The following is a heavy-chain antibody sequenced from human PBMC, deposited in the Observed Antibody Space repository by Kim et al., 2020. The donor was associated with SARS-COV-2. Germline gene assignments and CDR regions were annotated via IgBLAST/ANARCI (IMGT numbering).Heavy chain of an antibody. Sequence: ASVKVSCKASGYTFTSYAMHWVRQAPGQRLEWMGWINAGNGNRRYSQKFQGRVTITRDTSANTAYMELSSLRSEDTAVYYCARDGGTDYYDNSFDYWGQGTLVTVSS. CDR2: INAGNGNR. CDR3: ARDGGTDYYDNSFDY. CDR1: GYTFTSYA. V-gene: IGHV1-3*01. J-gene: IGHJ4*02. D-gene: IGHD3-22*01.